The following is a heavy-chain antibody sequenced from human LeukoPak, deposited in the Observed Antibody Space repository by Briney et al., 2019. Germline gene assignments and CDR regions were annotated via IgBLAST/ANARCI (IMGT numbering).Heavy chain of an antibody. Sequence: PGRSLRLSCAASGFTFSSHAIHWVRQAPGKGLEWVSVISYDGSNKYYADSVKGRFTFSRDNSKNTLYLQMNSLRAEDTAVYYCAKGVHDILTGYYTWGQGTLVTVSS. D-gene: IGHD3-9*01. J-gene: IGHJ4*02. CDR3: AKGVHDILTGYYT. V-gene: IGHV3-30-3*01. CDR1: GFTFSSHA. CDR2: ISYDGSNK.